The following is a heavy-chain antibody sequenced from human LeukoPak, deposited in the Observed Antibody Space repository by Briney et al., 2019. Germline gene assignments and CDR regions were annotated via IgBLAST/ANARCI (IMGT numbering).Heavy chain of an antibody. Sequence: GGSLRLSCAASGFTFSSYAMSWVRQAPGKGLEWVSAVSGNGGTTYYADSVKGRFTISRDNAKNSLYLQMNSLRAEDTAVYYCARGYGPGDYWGQGTLVTVSS. D-gene: IGHD3-10*01. CDR3: ARGYGPGDY. CDR2: VSGNGGTT. CDR1: GFTFSSYA. J-gene: IGHJ4*02. V-gene: IGHV3-23*01.